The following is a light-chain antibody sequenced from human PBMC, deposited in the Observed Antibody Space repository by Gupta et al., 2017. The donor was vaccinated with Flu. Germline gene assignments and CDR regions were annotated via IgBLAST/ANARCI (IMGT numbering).Light chain of an antibody. CDR3: CSFAGRPYV. CDR1: SSDVGNYNY. Sequence: QSALTQPRSVSGSPGQSVTISCTGTSSDVGNYNYVSWYQQHPGKAPKLMIYDVSKRPSGVPDRFAGSKSGNTASLTISGLQAEDEADYYGCSFAGRPYVFGIGTKVTVL. CDR2: DVS. J-gene: IGLJ1*01. V-gene: IGLV2-11*01.